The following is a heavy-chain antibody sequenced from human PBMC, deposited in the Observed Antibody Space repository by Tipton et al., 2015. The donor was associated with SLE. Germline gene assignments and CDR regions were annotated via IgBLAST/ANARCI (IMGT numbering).Heavy chain of an antibody. CDR2: ISYDGSNK. V-gene: IGHV3-30*04. CDR3: AREGDDYSSGWSWFDP. CDR1: GFTFSTYA. Sequence: SLRLSCAASGFTFSTYAMHWVRQAPGKGLEWVAVISYDGSNKYYADSVKGRFTTSRDNSKNTLYLQMNSLRAEDTAVYYCAREGDDYSSGWSWFDPWGQGTLVTVSS. J-gene: IGHJ5*02. D-gene: IGHD6-19*01.